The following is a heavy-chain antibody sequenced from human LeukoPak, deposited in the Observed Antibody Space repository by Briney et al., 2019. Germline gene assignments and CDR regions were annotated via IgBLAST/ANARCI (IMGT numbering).Heavy chain of an antibody. CDR1: GFTFSSYD. Sequence: GGSLRLSCAASGFTFSSYDMHWVRQATGKGLEWVSAIGTAGDTYYPGSVKGRFTISRENAKNSLYLQMNSLRAEDTAVYYCARGVRYFDWLGLYYYGMDVWGQGTTVTVSS. CDR2: IGTAGDT. CDR3: ARGVRYFDWLGLYYYGMDV. J-gene: IGHJ6*02. V-gene: IGHV3-13*01. D-gene: IGHD3-9*01.